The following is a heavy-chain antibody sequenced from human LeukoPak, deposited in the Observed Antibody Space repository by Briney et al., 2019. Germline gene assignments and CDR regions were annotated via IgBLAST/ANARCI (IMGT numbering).Heavy chain of an antibody. J-gene: IGHJ4*02. CDR3: ARGDPSVFGYGDYYDY. Sequence: SETLSLTCTVSGGSICSGGYYWSWIRQHPGKGLEWIGYIYYSGSTYYNPSLKSRVTISVDTSKNQFSLKLSSVTAADTAVYYCARGDPSVFGYGDYYDYWGQGTLVTVSS. D-gene: IGHD4-17*01. CDR2: IYYSGST. V-gene: IGHV4-31*03. CDR1: GGSICSGGYY.